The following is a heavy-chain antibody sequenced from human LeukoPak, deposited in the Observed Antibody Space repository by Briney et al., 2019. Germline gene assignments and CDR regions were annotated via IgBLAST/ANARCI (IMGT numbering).Heavy chain of an antibody. Sequence: PGRSLRLSCAASGFTFSWNGMHWVRQAPGKGLEWVALISYDGSNTYYADSVKGRFTTSRDISKNTLFLQMNSLRAEDTAVYYCAKDRSSSWTFDYWGQGTLVTVSS. CDR3: AKDRSSSWTFDY. V-gene: IGHV3-30*18. CDR1: GFTFSWNG. CDR2: ISYDGSNT. J-gene: IGHJ4*02. D-gene: IGHD6-13*01.